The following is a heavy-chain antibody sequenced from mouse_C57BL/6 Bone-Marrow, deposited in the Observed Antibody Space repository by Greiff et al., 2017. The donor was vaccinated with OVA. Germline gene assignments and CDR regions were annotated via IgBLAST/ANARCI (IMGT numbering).Heavy chain of an antibody. CDR2: IWSGGST. CDR3: ARIYYYGVATWGFAY. D-gene: IGHD1-1*01. Sequence: VKLQESGPGLVQPSQSLSITCTVSGFSLTSYGVHWVRQSPGKGLEWLGVIWSGGSTDYNAAFISRLSISKDNSNRQVFFKMNSLQADDTAIYYCARIYYYGVATWGFAYWGQGTLVTVSA. V-gene: IGHV2-2*01. J-gene: IGHJ3*01. CDR1: GFSLTSYG.